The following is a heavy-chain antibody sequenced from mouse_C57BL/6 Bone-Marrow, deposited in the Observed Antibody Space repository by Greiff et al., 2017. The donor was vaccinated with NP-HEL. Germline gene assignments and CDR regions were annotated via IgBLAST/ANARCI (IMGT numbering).Heavy chain of an antibody. V-gene: IGHV2-2*01. D-gene: IGHD1-1*01. CDR1: GFSLTSYG. CDR3: ANITTVVGGYYAMDY. J-gene: IGHJ4*01. Sequence: VQLQQSGPGLVQPSQSLSITCTVSGFSLTSYGVHWVRQSPGKGLEWLGVIWSGGSTDYNAAFISRLSISKDNSKSQVFFKMNSLQADDTAIYYCANITTVVGGYYAMDYWGQGTSVTVSS. CDR2: IWSGGST.